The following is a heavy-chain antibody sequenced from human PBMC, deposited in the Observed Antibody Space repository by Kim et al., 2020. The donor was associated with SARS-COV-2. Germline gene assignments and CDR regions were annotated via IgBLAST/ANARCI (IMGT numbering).Heavy chain of an antibody. V-gene: IGHV3-7*01. Sequence: YVDSVKGRFTISRDNTKNSLYLQMNSLRAEDTVVYYCARGVTMVRGVFDYWGQGTLVTVSS. D-gene: IGHD3-10*01. CDR3: ARGVTMVRGVFDY. J-gene: IGHJ4*02.